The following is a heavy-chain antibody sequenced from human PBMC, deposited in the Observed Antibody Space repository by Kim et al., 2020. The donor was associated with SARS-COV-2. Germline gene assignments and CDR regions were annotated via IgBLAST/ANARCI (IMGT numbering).Heavy chain of an antibody. D-gene: IGHD2-8*01. CDR1: GFTFSNYA. CDR3: AKSGWCNTTSCPTGDYYYFGLDV. Sequence: GSLRLSCSASGFTFSNYAMSWVRQAPGKGLEWVSSITGRGDSAYYADSVKGRFAISRDNSKNTVYLEMNSLRAEDTSVYSCAKSGWCNTTSCPTGDYYYFGLDVWGQGTTVAVSS. J-gene: IGHJ6*02. V-gene: IGHV3-23*01. CDR2: ITGRGDSA.